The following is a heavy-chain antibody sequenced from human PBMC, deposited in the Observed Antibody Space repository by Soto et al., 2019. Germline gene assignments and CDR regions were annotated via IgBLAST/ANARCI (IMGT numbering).Heavy chain of an antibody. CDR2: IYYSGST. Sequence: LSLTCTVSGGSISSSSYYWGWIRQPPGKGLEWIGSIYYSGSTYYNPSLKSRVTISVDTSKNQFSLKLSSVTAADTAVYYCARQRESSGYYYTPGVGYFDYWGQGTLVTVSS. D-gene: IGHD3-22*01. J-gene: IGHJ4*02. CDR1: GGSISSSSYY. V-gene: IGHV4-39*01. CDR3: ARQRESSGYYYTPGVGYFDY.